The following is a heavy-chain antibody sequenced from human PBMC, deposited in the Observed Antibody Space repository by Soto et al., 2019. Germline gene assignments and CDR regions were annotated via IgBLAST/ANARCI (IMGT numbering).Heavy chain of an antibody. CDR2: ISAYNGNT. D-gene: IGHD3-10*01. CDR1: GYTFTSYG. Sequence: ASVKVSCKASGYTFTSYGISWVRQAPGQGLEWMGWISAYNGNTKYSQEFQGRLTITRDTSASTAYMELSSLRSEDTAVYYCAGPSWYGESYFDYWGQGTLVTVSS. CDR3: AGPSWYGESYFDY. V-gene: IGHV1-18*01. J-gene: IGHJ4*02.